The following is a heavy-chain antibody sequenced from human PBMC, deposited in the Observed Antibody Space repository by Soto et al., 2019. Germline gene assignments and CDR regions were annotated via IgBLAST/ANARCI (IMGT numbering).Heavy chain of an antibody. CDR1: GGSTDYYY. D-gene: IGHD2-2*01. Sequence: SETLSLTCAVSGGSTDYYYWSWIRQPPGKGLEWIGDVSDSGRTNYNPSLRSRVTISVDTSKNQFSLRLNSVTAADTAVYYCARDSTTWFPYYGIDVWGQGTTVTVSS. V-gene: IGHV4-59*01. CDR3: ARDSTTWFPYYGIDV. CDR2: VSDSGRT. J-gene: IGHJ6*02.